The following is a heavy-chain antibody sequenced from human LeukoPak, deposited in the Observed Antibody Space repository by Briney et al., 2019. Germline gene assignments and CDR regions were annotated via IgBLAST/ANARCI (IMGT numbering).Heavy chain of an antibody. Sequence: GGSLRLSCAASGFTFSCYWMHWVRQAPGKGLVWVSRINSDGSSTSYADSVKGRFTISRDNAKNTLYLQMNSLRAEDTAVYYCARDRTKGEAFDIWGQGTMVTVSS. D-gene: IGHD1-26*01. CDR3: ARDRTKGEAFDI. CDR1: GFTFSCYW. CDR2: INSDGSST. V-gene: IGHV3-74*01. J-gene: IGHJ3*02.